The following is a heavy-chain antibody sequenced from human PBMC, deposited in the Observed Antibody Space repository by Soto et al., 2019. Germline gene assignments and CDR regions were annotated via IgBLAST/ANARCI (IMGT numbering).Heavy chain of an antibody. V-gene: IGHV4-4*07. Sequence: PSETLSLTCTVSGGSIRSYYWSWIRQPAGKGLEWVGRIYTNGSATYNPSLKSRVTMSVDTSKNQFSLNLSSMTAADTAVYYCARERVIVVFGWLDPWGQGTLVTVSS. CDR3: ARERVIVVFGWLDP. CDR1: GGSIRSYY. CDR2: IYTNGSA. D-gene: IGHD3-22*01. J-gene: IGHJ5*02.